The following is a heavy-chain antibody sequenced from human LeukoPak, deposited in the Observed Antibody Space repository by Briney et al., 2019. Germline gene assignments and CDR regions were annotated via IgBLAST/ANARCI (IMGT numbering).Heavy chain of an antibody. CDR1: GGTFSSYA. Sequence: ASVKVSCKASGGTFSSYAISWVRQAPGQGLEWVGGIIPIFGTANYAQKFQGRVTITTDESTSTAYMELSSLRSEDTAVYYCARDVYYDSRGYYNYWGQGTLVTVSS. CDR2: IIPIFGTA. V-gene: IGHV1-69*05. CDR3: ARDVYYDSRGYYNY. J-gene: IGHJ4*02. D-gene: IGHD3-22*01.